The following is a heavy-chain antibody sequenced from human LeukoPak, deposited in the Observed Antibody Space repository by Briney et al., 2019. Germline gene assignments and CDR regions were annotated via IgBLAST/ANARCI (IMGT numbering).Heavy chain of an antibody. Sequence: GASVKVSCKVSGYTLTGLSMHWVRQAPGKGLEWMGGFDPEDGETIYAQKFQGRVTMTEDTSTDTAYMELSSLRSEDTAVYYCATYYGDYVYYYYGMDVWGQGTTVTVSS. V-gene: IGHV1-24*01. J-gene: IGHJ6*02. CDR3: ATYYGDYVYYYYGMDV. CDR2: FDPEDGET. D-gene: IGHD4-17*01. CDR1: GYTLTGLS.